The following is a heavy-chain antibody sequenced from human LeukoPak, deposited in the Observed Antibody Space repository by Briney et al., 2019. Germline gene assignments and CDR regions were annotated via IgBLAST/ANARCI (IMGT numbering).Heavy chain of an antibody. D-gene: IGHD3-10*01. CDR1: GGSFSGYY. J-gene: IGHJ4*02. V-gene: IGHV4-34*01. CDR3: ARGQWEVRGIIITQLDY. CDR2: SKHSGGT. Sequence: PSATLSLTCAVCGGSFSGYYWSWIRQPPGKGLEWIGESKHSGGTNYNPSLKSRVTISVDTSKKQFSLTLTSVTAADTAVYYCARGQWEVRGIIITQLDYWGQGTLVTVSS.